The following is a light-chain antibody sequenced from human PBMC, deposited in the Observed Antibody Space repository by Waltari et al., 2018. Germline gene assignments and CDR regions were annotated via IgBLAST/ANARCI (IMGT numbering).Light chain of an antibody. CDR3: SSQTLDGLVL. CDR1: GSAVGASDY. V-gene: IGLV2-14*03. J-gene: IGLJ2*01. Sequence: QSALTQPASVSGSPGQSITISCSGVGSAVGASDYVWHQHHPGKAPQVIIYDVTNRPSGVSGRFSASKSANTASLTISRLQPEDDADYYCSSQTLDGLVLFGGGTRLTVL. CDR2: DVT.